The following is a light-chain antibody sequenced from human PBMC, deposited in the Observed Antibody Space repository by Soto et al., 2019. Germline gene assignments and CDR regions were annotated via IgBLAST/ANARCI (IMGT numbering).Light chain of an antibody. Sequence: EFVLTQSPATLSVSPGERAILSCRASQSVAGSLAWYQQKPGEAPRLLIYDISTRAAAIQARFSGSGSGTDFTLTVSSLEPEDFALYYCQQRSNRITFGQGTRLEIK. CDR2: DIS. V-gene: IGKV3-11*01. CDR1: QSVAGS. J-gene: IGKJ5*01. CDR3: QQRSNRIT.